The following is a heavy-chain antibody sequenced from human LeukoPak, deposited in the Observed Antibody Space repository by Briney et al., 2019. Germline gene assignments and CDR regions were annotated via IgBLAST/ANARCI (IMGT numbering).Heavy chain of an antibody. J-gene: IGHJ3*01. CDR3: ARHGRGSRSPNAFDF. CDR1: GYSFTDYW. V-gene: IGHV5-51*01. D-gene: IGHD3-10*01. CDR2: IYPDDSDI. Sequence: GESLKISCKGSGYSFTDYWIGWARQMPGKGLQWMAIIYPDDSDIRYSPSFQGQVTISADKSIITACLQWSSLKASDTAMYYCARHGRGSRSPNAFDFWGQGTMVTVSS.